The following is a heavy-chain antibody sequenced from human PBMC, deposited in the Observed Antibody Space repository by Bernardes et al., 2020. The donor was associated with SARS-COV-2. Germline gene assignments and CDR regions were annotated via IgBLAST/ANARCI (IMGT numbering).Heavy chain of an antibody. D-gene: IGHD3-16*01. Sequence: GGSLRLSCAASGFTFSDYDMHWVRQATGKGLEWLSAIGGAGDTYYADSVKGRFTISRENAQNSLFLQMNSLRAGDTAVYYCARGAWGSHPYYYGMDVWGQGTTVTVSS. CDR2: IGGAGDT. J-gene: IGHJ6*02. V-gene: IGHV3-13*01. CDR3: ARGAWGSHPYYYGMDV. CDR1: GFTFSDYD.